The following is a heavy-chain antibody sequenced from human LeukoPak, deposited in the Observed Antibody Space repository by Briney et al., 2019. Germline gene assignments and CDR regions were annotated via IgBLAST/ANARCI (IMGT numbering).Heavy chain of an antibody. CDR1: GGSISSSSYY. J-gene: IGHJ4*02. D-gene: IGHD3-22*01. CDR3: ASSPYSSGYWHYFDY. Sequence: KPSETLSLTCTVSGGSISSSSYYWGWIRQPPGKGLEWIGSIYYSGSTYYNPSLKSRVTISVDTSKNQFSLKLSSVTAADTAVYYCASSPYSSGYWHYFDYWGQGTLVTVSS. V-gene: IGHV4-39*01. CDR2: IYYSGST.